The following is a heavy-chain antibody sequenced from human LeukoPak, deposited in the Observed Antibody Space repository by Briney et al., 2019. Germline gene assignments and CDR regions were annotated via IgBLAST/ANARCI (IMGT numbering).Heavy chain of an antibody. D-gene: IGHD2-8*01. CDR3: ARALGVVFDY. CDR2: TYYRSKWSN. V-gene: IGHV6-1*01. CDR1: GDSVSSNSAT. J-gene: IGHJ4*02. Sequence: SQTLSLTCAISGDSVSSNSATWNWIRQSPSSGLEWLGRTYYRSKWSNDYAVSVKSRLTINPDTSKNHFSLQLNFVTPEDTAVYFCARALGVVFDYWGQGTLVTVSS.